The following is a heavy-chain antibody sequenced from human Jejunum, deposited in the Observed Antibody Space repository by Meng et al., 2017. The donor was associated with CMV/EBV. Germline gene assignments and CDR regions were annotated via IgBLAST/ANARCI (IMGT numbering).Heavy chain of an antibody. CDR1: AGPISGYY. V-gene: IGHV4-4*07. D-gene: IGHD1-26*01. CDR2: IYTSGST. CDR3: ARESGSYYWFDP. Sequence: VLLQVSGPGLLKSSEPLSLPCCVSAGPISGYYWSWIRPPAGKGLEWIGRIYTSGSTHYNPSLKRRLTMSVDLAKNQISLKLSSVTAADTAVYYCARESGSYYWFDPWGQGTLVTVSS. J-gene: IGHJ5*02.